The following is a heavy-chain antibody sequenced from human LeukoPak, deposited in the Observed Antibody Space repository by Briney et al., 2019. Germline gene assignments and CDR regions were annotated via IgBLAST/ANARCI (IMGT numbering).Heavy chain of an antibody. D-gene: IGHD3-10*01. CDR1: GFTFSNAW. Sequence: PGGSLRLSCAASGFTFSNAWMSWVRQAPGKGLEWVGRIKSKTDGGTTDYAAPVKGRFTISRDDSKNTLYLQMNSLKTEDTAVYYCTIDGYYYGSGSPFDYWGQGTLVTVSS. CDR2: IKSKTDGGTT. V-gene: IGHV3-15*01. CDR3: TIDGYYYGSGSPFDY. J-gene: IGHJ4*02.